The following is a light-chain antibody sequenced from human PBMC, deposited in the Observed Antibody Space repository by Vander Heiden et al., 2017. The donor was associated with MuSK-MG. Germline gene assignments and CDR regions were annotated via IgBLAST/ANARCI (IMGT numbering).Light chain of an antibody. CDR2: DAS. CDR3: QQRTNWRIT. V-gene: IGKV3-11*01. CDR1: QSVSSY. Sequence: ELVLTQSPATLSLSPGERGTLPCRASQSVSSYLAWYQQKPGQAPRLLIYDASNRATGIPARFSGSGSGTDFTLTISSLEPEDFAVYYCQQRTNWRITFGQGTRLEIK. J-gene: IGKJ5*01.